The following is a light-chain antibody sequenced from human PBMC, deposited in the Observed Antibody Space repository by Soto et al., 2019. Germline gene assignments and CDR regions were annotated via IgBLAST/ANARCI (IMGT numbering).Light chain of an antibody. CDR1: QSISSW. V-gene: IGKV1-5*01. CDR3: QNYNSYSEE. CDR2: DAS. J-gene: IGKJ1*01. Sequence: DIQMTHSPSTLSASVLYIVTITFRASQSISSWLAWYQQKPGKAPKLLIYDASSLESGVPSRFSGSGSGTDFTLTISSLQPDDFATYYCQNYNSYSEEFGQGTKVDIK.